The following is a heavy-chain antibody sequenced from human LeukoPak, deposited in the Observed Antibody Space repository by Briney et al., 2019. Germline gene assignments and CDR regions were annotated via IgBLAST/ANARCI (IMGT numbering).Heavy chain of an antibody. J-gene: IGHJ4*02. CDR2: FDPEDGET. CDR3: ATDFFSGWYVGKY. CDR1: GYTLTELS. Sequence: GASVKVSCKVSGYTLTELSMHWVRQAPGKGLEWMGGFDPEDGETIYAQKFQGRVTMTEDTSTDTAHMELSSLRSEDTAVYYCATDFFSGWYVGKYWGQGTLVTVSS. V-gene: IGHV1-24*01. D-gene: IGHD6-19*01.